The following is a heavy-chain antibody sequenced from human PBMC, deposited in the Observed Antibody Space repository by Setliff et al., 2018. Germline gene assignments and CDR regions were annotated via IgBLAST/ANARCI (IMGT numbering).Heavy chain of an antibody. V-gene: IGHV4-61*09. CDR2: IYTSWST. CDR3: ARMSGFQYIDV. CDR1: GDSISSRRNY. J-gene: IGHJ6*03. D-gene: IGHD3-3*01. Sequence: PSETLSLTCTVSGDSISSRRNYWGWFRQPAGKELEWIGQIYTSWSTNYNPSLKSRVTISLDTSKNQFSLSPTSVTAEDTAVYYCARMSGFQYIDVWDKGTTVTV.